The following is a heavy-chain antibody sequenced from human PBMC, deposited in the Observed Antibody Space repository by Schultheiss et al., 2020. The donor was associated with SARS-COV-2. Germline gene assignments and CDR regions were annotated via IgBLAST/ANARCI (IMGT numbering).Heavy chain of an antibody. Sequence: SETLSLTCAVSGGSISSGGYSWSWIRQPPGKGLEWIGRIYTSGSTNYNPSLKSRVTISVDTSKNQFSLQLNSVTPEDTAVYYCAADGNCSGGSCYSSANYYYYYGMDVWGQGTTVTVSS. D-gene: IGHD2-15*01. CDR2: IYTSGST. CDR1: GGSISSGGYS. CDR3: AADGNCSGGSCYSSANYYYYYGMDV. J-gene: IGHJ6*02. V-gene: IGHV4-61*02.